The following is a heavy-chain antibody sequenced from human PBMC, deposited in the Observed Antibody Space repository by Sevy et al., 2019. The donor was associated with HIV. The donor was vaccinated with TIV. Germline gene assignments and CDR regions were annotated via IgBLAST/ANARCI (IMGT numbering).Heavy chain of an antibody. J-gene: IGHJ4*02. Sequence: GGSLRLSCAVSGFTVNTYAMSWVRQAPGKGLEWVAVINNSGGSTDYAVSVRGRFSISRDNPNVYLEMNSLRVEDTAVYYCVKERVGYISSWYYFDYWGQGTLVTVSS. D-gene: IGHD6-13*01. V-gene: IGHV3-23*01. CDR3: VKERVGYISSWYYFDY. CDR2: INNSGGST. CDR1: GFTVNTYA.